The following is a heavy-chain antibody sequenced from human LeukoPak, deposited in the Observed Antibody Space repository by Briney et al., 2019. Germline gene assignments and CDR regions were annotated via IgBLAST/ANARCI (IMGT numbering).Heavy chain of an antibody. D-gene: IGHD6-19*01. CDR3: AKARHSSGWPNWLDP. CDR2: ARYDGNNK. J-gene: IGHJ5*02. CDR1: GFTFSSYD. V-gene: IGHV3-30*02. Sequence: GGSLRLSCAASGFTFSSYDIHWVRQAPGQGLEWLALARYDGNNKDYADSVKGRFTISRDNSKNTLYLQMNNLRVEDTAVYYCAKARHSSGWPNWLDPWGQGTLVTISS.